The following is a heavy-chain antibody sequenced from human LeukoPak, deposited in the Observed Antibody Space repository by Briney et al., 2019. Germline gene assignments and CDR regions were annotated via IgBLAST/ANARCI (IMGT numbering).Heavy chain of an antibody. CDR1: GVSFSGYY. Sequence: SETLSLTCAVYGVSFSGYYWSWLRQPPGKGLEWVGEINHSGSTNYNPSLKSRVTISVDTSKNQFSLKLSSMTAADPAVDYFXRLRSGYGTFDIWGQGTMVTVSS. CDR3: XRLRSGYGTFDI. D-gene: IGHD3-22*01. J-gene: IGHJ3*02. CDR2: INHSGST. V-gene: IGHV4-34*01.